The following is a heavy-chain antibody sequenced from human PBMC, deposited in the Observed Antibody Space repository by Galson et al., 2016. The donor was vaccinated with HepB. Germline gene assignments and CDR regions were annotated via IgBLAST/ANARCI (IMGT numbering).Heavy chain of an antibody. CDR1: GFTFSSYA. J-gene: IGHJ6*02. CDR3: AKEPRDYFMAKYGIDV. CDR2: ISGRGGST. Sequence: SLRLSCAASGFTFSSYAMSWVRQAPGKGLEWVSVISGRGGSTYYADSVKGRFTISRDNSKNTLYLQMNSLRAEDTAVYYCAKEPRDYFMAKYGIDVWGQGTTVSVSS. D-gene: IGHD5-12*01. V-gene: IGHV3-23*01.